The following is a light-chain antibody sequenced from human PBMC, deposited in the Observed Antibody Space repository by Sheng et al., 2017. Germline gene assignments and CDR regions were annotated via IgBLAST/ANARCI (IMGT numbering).Light chain of an antibody. CDR3: QVWDSSSDHVV. V-gene: IGLV3-21*02. J-gene: IGLJ2*01. Sequence: SYELTQAPSVSVAPGQTARITCGGDNIGSKSVHWYQQRPGQAPVLVVYDDRDRPSGIPERFSGSNSGNTATLTISRVEGRDEADYYCQVWDSSSDHVVFGGGTKLTVL. CDR1: NIGSKS. CDR2: DDR.